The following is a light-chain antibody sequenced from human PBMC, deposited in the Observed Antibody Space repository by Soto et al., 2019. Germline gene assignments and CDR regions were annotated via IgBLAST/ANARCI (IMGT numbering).Light chain of an antibody. J-gene: IGKJ1*01. CDR2: DAS. Sequence: EIQMTQSPSTLSAAVRDRVTMTSRARQSISIWLAWYQQKPGKAPKLLIYDASILESGVPSRFSGSGSGTEFTLTISSLQPDDFATYYCQQYNSYSEAFGQGTKVDI. V-gene: IGKV1-5*01. CDR3: QQYNSYSEA. CDR1: QSISIW.